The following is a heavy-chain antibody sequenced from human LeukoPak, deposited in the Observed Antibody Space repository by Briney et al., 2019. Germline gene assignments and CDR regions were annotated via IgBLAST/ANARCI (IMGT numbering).Heavy chain of an antibody. CDR3: ARVLTGIAAAGTDAFDI. CDR1: GFTFSNYW. Sequence: PGGSLRLSCAASGFTFSNYWMSWVRQAPGKGLEWVANIKYDGSEKNYLDSVKGRFTISRDNAKNSLYLQMNSLRAEDTAVYYCARVLTGIAAAGTDAFDIWGQGTMVTVSS. CDR2: IKYDGSEK. J-gene: IGHJ3*02. D-gene: IGHD6-13*01. V-gene: IGHV3-7*05.